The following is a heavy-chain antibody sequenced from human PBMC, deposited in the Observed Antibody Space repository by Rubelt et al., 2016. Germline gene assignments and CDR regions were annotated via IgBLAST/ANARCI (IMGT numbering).Heavy chain of an antibody. V-gene: IGHV1-8*01. D-gene: IGHD2-2*01. CDR2: GNT. J-gene: IGHJ2*01. CDR3: ARKPGGIVVVPAAANHWYFDL. Sequence: GNTGYAQKFQGRVTMTRNTSISTAYMELSSLRSEDTAVYYCARKPGGIVVVPAAANHWYFDLWGRGTLVTVSS.